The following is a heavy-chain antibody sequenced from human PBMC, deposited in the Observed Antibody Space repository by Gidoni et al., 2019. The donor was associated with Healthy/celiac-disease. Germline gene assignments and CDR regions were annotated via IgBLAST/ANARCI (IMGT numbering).Heavy chain of an antibody. V-gene: IGHV3-21*01. CDR2: ISSSSSYI. Sequence: EVQLVESGGGLVKPGGSLRLSCAASGFTFSSYSMNWVRQAPGKGLEWVSSISSSSSYIYYADSVKGRFTISRDNAKNSLYLQMNSLRAEDTAVYYCAREMATILDYYYYYGMDVWGQGTTVTVSS. CDR3: AREMATILDYYYYYGMDV. D-gene: IGHD5-12*01. CDR1: GFTFSSYS. J-gene: IGHJ6*02.